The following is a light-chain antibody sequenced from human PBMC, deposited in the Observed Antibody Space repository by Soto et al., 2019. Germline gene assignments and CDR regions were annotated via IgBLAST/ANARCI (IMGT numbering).Light chain of an antibody. Sequence: EIVLTQSPGTLSLSPGERATLSCRASQSVSSSYLSWYQQKPGQAPMLLSYGASNRATGITDRFSASGSVKDFTLTISRLEPEDFAVYYCQQYGSSPPFTCGQGPQLEIK. J-gene: IGKJ2*01. CDR3: QQYGSSPPFT. V-gene: IGKV3-20*01. CDR2: GAS. CDR1: QSVSSSY.